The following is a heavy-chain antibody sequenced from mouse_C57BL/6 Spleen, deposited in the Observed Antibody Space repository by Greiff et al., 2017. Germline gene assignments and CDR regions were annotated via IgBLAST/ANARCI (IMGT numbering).Heavy chain of an antibody. CDR2: IDPSDSYT. CDR1: GYTFTSYW. J-gene: IGHJ3*01. V-gene: IGHV1-50*01. D-gene: IGHD2-4*01. CDR3: ARGGYDYDEAGAY. Sequence: QVQLKQPGAELVKPGASVKLSCKASGYTFTSYWMQWVKQRPGQGLEWIGEIDPSDSYTNYNQKFKGKATLTVDTSSSTAYMQLSSLTSEDSAVYYCARGGYDYDEAGAYWGQGTLVTVSA.